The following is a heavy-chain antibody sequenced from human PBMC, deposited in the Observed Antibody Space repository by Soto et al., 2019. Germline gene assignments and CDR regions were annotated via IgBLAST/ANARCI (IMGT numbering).Heavy chain of an antibody. CDR3: ASGGRAYCSGGSCYDLFDY. CDR2: IYDSAST. Sequence: PSETLSLTCTVSGDSISSYYWTWIRQPPGKGLEWIGYIYDSASTNYNPSLKSRVTISVDTSKNQFSLNLSSVTAADTAVYYCASGGRAYCSGGSCYDLFDYWGQGTLVT. V-gene: IGHV4-59*01. J-gene: IGHJ4*02. CDR1: GDSISSYY. D-gene: IGHD2-15*01.